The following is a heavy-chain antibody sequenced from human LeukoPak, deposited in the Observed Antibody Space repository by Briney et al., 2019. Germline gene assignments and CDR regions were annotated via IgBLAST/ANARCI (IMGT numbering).Heavy chain of an antibody. D-gene: IGHD1-26*01. V-gene: IGHV3-30*02. CDR2: IRYDGSNK. Sequence: PGGPLRLSCAASGFTFSSYGMHWVRQAPGKGLGWVAFIRYDGSNKYYADSVKGRFTISRDNAKNSLYLQMNSLRAEDTAVYYCARDSGVGACLFCSAFDLWGQGTMVTVSS. CDR1: GFTFSSYG. J-gene: IGHJ3*01. CDR3: ARDSGVGACLFCSAFDL.